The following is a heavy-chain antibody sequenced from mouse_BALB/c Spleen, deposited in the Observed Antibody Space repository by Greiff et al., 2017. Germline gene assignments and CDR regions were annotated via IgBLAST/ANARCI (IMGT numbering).Heavy chain of an antibody. CDR3: ASYYYGSFYAMDY. CDR2: IDPANGNT. V-gene: IGHV14-3*02. Sequence: VQLQQSGAELVKPGASVKLSCTASGFNIKDTYMHRVKQRPEQGLEWIGRIDPANGNTKYDPKFQGKATITADTSSNTAYLQLSSLTSEDTAVYYCASYYYGSFYAMDYWGQGTSVTVSS. CDR1: GFNIKDTY. J-gene: IGHJ4*01. D-gene: IGHD1-1*01.